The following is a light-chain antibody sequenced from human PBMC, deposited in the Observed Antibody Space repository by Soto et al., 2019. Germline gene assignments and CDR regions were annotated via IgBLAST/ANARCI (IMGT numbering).Light chain of an antibody. V-gene: IGKV1-5*03. J-gene: IGKJ1*01. Sequence: DIQMTQSPSTLSASVGDRVTITCRASQSIRSWLAWYQQKPGKAPKLLIYKASSLESGVPSRFSGSGSGTEFILTISSLQPDDFATYYCQQYNSYSRTFGQGTKVEIK. CDR2: KAS. CDR3: QQYNSYSRT. CDR1: QSIRSW.